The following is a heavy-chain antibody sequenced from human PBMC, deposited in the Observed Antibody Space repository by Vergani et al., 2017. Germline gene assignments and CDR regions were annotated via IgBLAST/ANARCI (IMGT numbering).Heavy chain of an antibody. Sequence: QVQLVQSGAEVKKPGASVKVSCKASGYTFTGYYMHWVRQAPGQGLEGMGWINPNSGGTNYAQKFQGRVTMTRATSISTAYMELSRLRSDDTAVYYCARTLMEYSSPADYWGQGTLVTVSS. V-gene: IGHV1-2*02. CDR1: GYTFTGYY. D-gene: IGHD5-18*01. J-gene: IGHJ4*02. CDR2: INPNSGGT. CDR3: ARTLMEYSSPADY.